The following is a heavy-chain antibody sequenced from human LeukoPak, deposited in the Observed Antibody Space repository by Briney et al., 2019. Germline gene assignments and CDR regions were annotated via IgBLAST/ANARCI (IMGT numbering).Heavy chain of an antibody. J-gene: IGHJ4*02. CDR1: GFTFSSYS. V-gene: IGHV3-48*01. D-gene: IGHD3-10*01. Sequence: GGSLRLSCAASGFTFSSYSMNGVRQAPGKGLEWVSYISSSSSTIYYADSVKGRFTISRDNAKNSLYLQMNSLRAEDTAVYYCAARGVHHVATIGYWGQGTLVTVSS. CDR3: AARGVHHVATIGY. CDR2: ISSSSSTI.